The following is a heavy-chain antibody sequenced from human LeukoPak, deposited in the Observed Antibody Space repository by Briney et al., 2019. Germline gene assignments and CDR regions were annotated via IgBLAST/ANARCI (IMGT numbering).Heavy chain of an antibody. Sequence: PSETLSLTCTVSGYSISSGYYWGWIRQPPGKGLEWSGSIYHSGSTSYNPSLKSRVTISVDTSKNQFSLKLSSVTAADTAVYYCARDQYYYDSSGYYRFDYWGQGTLVTVSS. CDR3: ARDQYYYDSSGYYRFDY. J-gene: IGHJ4*02. V-gene: IGHV4-38-2*02. D-gene: IGHD3-22*01. CDR1: GYSISSGYY. CDR2: IYHSGST.